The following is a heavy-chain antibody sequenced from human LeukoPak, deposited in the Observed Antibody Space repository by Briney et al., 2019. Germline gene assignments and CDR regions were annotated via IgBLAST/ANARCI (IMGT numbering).Heavy chain of an antibody. CDR3: AKDGRLGHFDY. D-gene: IGHD3-22*01. V-gene: IGHV3-30-3*01. CDR2: ISYDGSNK. Sequence: GGSLRLSCAASGFTFSSYAVHWVRQAPGRGLEWVAVISYDGSNKYYADSVKGRFTISRDNSKNTLYLQMNSLRAEDTAVYYCAKDGRLGHFDYWGQGTLVTVSS. CDR1: GFTFSSYA. J-gene: IGHJ4*02.